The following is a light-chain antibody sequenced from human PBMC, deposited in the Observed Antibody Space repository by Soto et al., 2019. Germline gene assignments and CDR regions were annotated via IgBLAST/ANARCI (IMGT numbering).Light chain of an antibody. CDR1: RSFASSY. V-gene: IGKV3-20*01. CDR2: AAS. CDR3: HHYDASPPYT. Sequence: EIVLTQSPVTLSLSPGERATLSCRASRSFASSYLGWYQQKPGQAPRLLIYAASTRATGVPDRFSGSGSATDFTLTISRLEPEDSAVYYCHHYDASPPYTFGPGTK. J-gene: IGKJ2*01.